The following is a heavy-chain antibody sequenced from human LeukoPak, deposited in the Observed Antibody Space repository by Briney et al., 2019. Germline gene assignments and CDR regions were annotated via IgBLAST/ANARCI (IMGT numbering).Heavy chain of an antibody. J-gene: IGHJ4*02. D-gene: IGHD4-23*01. CDR1: GFTFSSYG. CDR2: IWYDGSNK. V-gene: IGHV3-33*01. CDR3: ARNSDYGGNSQIDY. Sequence: GRSLRLSCAASGFTFSSYGMHWVRQAPGKGLEGVAVIWYDGSNKYYADSVKGRFTISRDNSKNTLYLQMNSLRAEDTAVYYCARNSDYGGNSQIDYWGQGTLVTVSS.